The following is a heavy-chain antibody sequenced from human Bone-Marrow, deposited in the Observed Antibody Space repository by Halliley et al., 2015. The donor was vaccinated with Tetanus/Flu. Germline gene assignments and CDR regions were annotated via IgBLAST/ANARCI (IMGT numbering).Heavy chain of an antibody. V-gene: IGHV4-59*12. D-gene: IGHD2-15*01. CDR1: GFTFSTYS. J-gene: IGHJ5*02. CDR2: IFYTGKT. Sequence: LRLSCAASGFTFSTYSMNWVRQAPGRGLEWIGYIFYTGKTHYNPSLKSRVSLSVDTSKNQFSLKLSSVTAADTAMYYCVRDQVYCSGGNCFSGWFDPWGQGTLVTVSS. CDR3: VRDQVYCSGGNCFSGWFDP.